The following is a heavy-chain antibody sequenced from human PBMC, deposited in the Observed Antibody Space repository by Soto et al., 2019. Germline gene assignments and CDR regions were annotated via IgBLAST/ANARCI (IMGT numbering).Heavy chain of an antibody. J-gene: IGHJ6*02. CDR3: ARGTRYFDWLPGRAYGMDV. CDR1: GGSFSGYY. V-gene: IGHV4-34*01. Sequence: SETLSLTCAVYGGSFSGYYWSWIRQPPGKGLEWIGEINHSGSTNYNPSLKSRVTISVDTSKNQFSLKLSSVTAADTAVYYCARGTRYFDWLPGRAYGMDVWGQGTKVTVSS. CDR2: INHSGST. D-gene: IGHD3-9*01.